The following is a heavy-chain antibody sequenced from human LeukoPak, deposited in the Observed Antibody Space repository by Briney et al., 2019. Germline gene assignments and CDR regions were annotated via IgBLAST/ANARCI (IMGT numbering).Heavy chain of an antibody. CDR2: ISAYNGNT. V-gene: IGHV1-18*01. CDR3: ARPYYYDSTGYYQYYFDY. D-gene: IGHD3-22*01. J-gene: IGHJ4*02. Sequence: GASVKVSCKASGYTCTSYCISWGRQAPGQGLEWMGWISAYNGNTNYAQKLQGRVTMTTDTSTSTAYMELRSLRSDDTAVYYCARPYYYDSTGYYQYYFDYWGQGTLVTVSS. CDR1: GYTCTSYC.